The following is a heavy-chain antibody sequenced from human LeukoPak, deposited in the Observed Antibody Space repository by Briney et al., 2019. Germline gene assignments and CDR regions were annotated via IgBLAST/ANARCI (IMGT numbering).Heavy chain of an antibody. J-gene: IGHJ6*03. CDR3: ARDSSYGSRSYYSYYYYYYYMDV. CDR2: ISYDGSNK. V-gene: IGHV3-30*04. CDR1: GFTFSSYA. Sequence: GGSLRLSCAASGFTFSSYAMHWVRQAPGKGLEWVAVISYDGSNKYYADSVKGRFTISRDNSKNTLYLQMNSLRAEDTAVYYCARDSSYGSRSYYSYYYYYYYMDVWGKGTTVTVSS. D-gene: IGHD3-10*01.